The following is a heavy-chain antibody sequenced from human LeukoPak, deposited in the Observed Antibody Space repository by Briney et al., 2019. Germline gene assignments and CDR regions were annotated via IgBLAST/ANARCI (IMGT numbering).Heavy chain of an antibody. Sequence: GGSLRLSCAASGFTFSSYAMSWVRQAPGKGLEWVSAISGSGGSTYYADSVKGRFTISRDNSKNTLYLQMNSLRAEDTAVYYCAADGSSSFYYYYYMDVWGKGTTVTVSS. CDR2: ISGSGGST. V-gene: IGHV3-23*01. J-gene: IGHJ6*03. CDR1: GFTFSSYA. CDR3: AADGSSSFYYYYYMDV. D-gene: IGHD6-6*01.